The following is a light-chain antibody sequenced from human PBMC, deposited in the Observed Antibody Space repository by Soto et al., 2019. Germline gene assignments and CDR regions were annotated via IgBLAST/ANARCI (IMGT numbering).Light chain of an antibody. Sequence: EIVLTQSPATLSLSPGERATLSCRASQSVTNYVAWYQQKPGQAPRLLIYDASNRATGIPARFSGSGSGTDFTLTISSLEPEDFAVYYCQHSGDFRWTFCQGTKVEVK. CDR2: DAS. CDR3: QHSGDFRWT. J-gene: IGKJ1*01. V-gene: IGKV3-11*01. CDR1: QSVTNY.